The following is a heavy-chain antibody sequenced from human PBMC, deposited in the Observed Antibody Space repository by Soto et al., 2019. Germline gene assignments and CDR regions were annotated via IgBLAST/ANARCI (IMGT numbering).Heavy chain of an antibody. Sequence: GGSLRLSCAASGFTFSSYAMHWVRQAPGKGLEWVAVISYDGSNKYYADSVKGRFTISRDNSKNTLYLQMNSLRAEDTAVYYCARVRGATVIPIYYYYGMDVWGQGTTVTVSS. J-gene: IGHJ6*02. CDR1: GFTFSSYA. D-gene: IGHD4-17*01. V-gene: IGHV3-30-3*01. CDR3: ARVRGATVIPIYYYYGMDV. CDR2: ISYDGSNK.